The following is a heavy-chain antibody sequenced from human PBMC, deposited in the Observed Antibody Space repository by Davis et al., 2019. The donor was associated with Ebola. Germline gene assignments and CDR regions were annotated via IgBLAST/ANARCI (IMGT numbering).Heavy chain of an antibody. D-gene: IGHD4-11*01. CDR1: GASITSYY. V-gene: IGHV4-59*08. CDR3: ARHPPATVTIDY. J-gene: IGHJ4*02. Sequence: MPSETLSLTCTVSGASITSYYWSWIRQPPGKGLEWMGYTSFIGSNKYSPSLKSRVTMSVDTSKNQFSLKLSSVTAADTAVYYCARHPPATVTIDYWGQGTLVTVSS. CDR2: TSFIGSN.